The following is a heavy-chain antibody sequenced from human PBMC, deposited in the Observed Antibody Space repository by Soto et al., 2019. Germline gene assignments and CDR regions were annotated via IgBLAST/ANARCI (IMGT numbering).Heavy chain of an antibody. Sequence: QVQLVQSGAEVKKPGSSVKVSCKASGGTFSSYAISWVRQAPGQGLEWMGGIIPIFGTANYAQKLQGRVTITADEYTSTADMELSSLRSEDTAVYYCGSGTSGSYRNHFDYWGQGTLVTVSS. V-gene: IGHV1-69*01. CDR2: IIPIFGTA. CDR1: GGTFSSYA. CDR3: GSGTSGSYRNHFDY. J-gene: IGHJ4*02. D-gene: IGHD1-26*01.